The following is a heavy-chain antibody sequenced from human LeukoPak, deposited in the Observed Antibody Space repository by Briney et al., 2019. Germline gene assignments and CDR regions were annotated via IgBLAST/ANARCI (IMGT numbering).Heavy chain of an antibody. V-gene: IGHV1-69*05. CDR1: GGTFSSYA. D-gene: IGHD1-7*01. Sequence: SVKVSCKASGGTFSSYAISWVRQAPGQGLEWMGRIIPIFGTANYAQKFQGRITITTDESTSTAYMELSSLRSEDTAVYYCARGQTGTIDYWGQGTLVTVSS. CDR3: ARGQTGTIDY. J-gene: IGHJ4*02. CDR2: IIPIFGTA.